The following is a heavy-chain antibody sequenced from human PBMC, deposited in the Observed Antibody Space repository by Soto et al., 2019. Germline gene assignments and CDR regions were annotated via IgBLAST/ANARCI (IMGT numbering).Heavy chain of an antibody. J-gene: IGHJ4*02. D-gene: IGHD1-26*01. CDR2: ISSSSSTI. Sequence: EVQLVESGGGLVQPGGSLRLSCAASGFTFSSYSMNWVRQAPGKGLEWVSYISSSSSTIYYADSVKGRFTISRDNAKNSLYLQMTSLRDEDTAVYDCASAGSPYYWGQGTLVTVSS. CDR1: GFTFSSYS. CDR3: ASAGSPYY. V-gene: IGHV3-48*02.